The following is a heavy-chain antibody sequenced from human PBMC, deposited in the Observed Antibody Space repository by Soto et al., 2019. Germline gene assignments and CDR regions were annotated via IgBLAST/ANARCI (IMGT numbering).Heavy chain of an antibody. J-gene: IGHJ5*02. Sequence: SETLSLTCTVSGGSVSSGSYYRSWIRQPPGKGLEWIGYIYYSGSTNYNPSLKSRVTISVDTSKNQFSLKLSSVTAADTAVYYCARDYDILTGYTGWFDPWGQGTLVTGSS. CDR2: IYYSGST. D-gene: IGHD3-9*01. CDR3: ARDYDILTGYTGWFDP. V-gene: IGHV4-61*01. CDR1: GGSVSSGSYY.